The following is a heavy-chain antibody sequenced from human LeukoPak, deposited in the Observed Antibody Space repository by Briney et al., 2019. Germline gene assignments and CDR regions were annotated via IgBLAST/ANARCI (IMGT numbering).Heavy chain of an antibody. CDR1: GGSISSSNW. CDR3: ASGDFDC. Sequence: SETLSLTCAVSGGSISSSNWWSWIRQPAGKGLEWIGRMYNTGRVTYNPSLESRVTISIDTSNNQFSLKLNSVTAADTAVYYCASGDFDCWGQGTLVTVSS. CDR2: MYNTGRV. V-gene: IGHV4-61*02. J-gene: IGHJ4*02.